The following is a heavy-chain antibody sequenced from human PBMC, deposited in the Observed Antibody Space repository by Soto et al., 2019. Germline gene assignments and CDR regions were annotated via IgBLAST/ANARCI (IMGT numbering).Heavy chain of an antibody. D-gene: IGHD2-8*02. CDR3: AARYCTGGNCFHATHH. CDR2: IKSYVHGGTT. V-gene: IGHV3-15*01. Sequence: PGGSLRLSCEASGFAFSDAWMNWVRQAPGKGLEWVGRIKSYVHGGTTDYAAPVKGRFILSRDDSKNTLYLQMNSLKTEDTALYYCAARYCTGGNCFHATHHWGQGTLVTV. J-gene: IGHJ5*02. CDR1: GFAFSDAW.